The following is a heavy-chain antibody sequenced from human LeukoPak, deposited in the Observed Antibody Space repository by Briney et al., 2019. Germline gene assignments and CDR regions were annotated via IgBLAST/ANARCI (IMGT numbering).Heavy chain of an antibody. Sequence: GGSLRLSCAASGFTFSSYAMSWVRQAPGKGLEWVSSISSSSSYIYYADSVKGRFTISRDNAKNSLYLQMNSLRAEDTAVYYCGGGELLFRYWGQGTLVTVSS. CDR1: GFTFSSYA. V-gene: IGHV3-21*01. D-gene: IGHD3-10*01. CDR2: ISSSSSYI. J-gene: IGHJ4*02. CDR3: GGGELLFRY.